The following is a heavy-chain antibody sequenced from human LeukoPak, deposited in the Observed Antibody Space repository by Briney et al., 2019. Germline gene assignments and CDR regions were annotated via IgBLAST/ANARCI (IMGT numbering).Heavy chain of an antibody. CDR1: GYTFTDYY. D-gene: IGHD1-1*01. CDR3: ARGGGYIWNDNPFYYFDY. V-gene: IGHV1-2*02. CDR2: ISPHSGGT. Sequence: GASVRVSCKASGYTFTDYYIQWVRQAPGQGFEWMGWISPHSGGTKYAQKFRGRVTMARDTSISTAYMELSRLSSDDTAVYYCARGGGYIWNDNPFYYFDYWGQGALVTVSS. J-gene: IGHJ4*02.